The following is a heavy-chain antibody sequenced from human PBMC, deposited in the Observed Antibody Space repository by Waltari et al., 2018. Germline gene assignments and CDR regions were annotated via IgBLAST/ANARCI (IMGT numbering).Heavy chain of an antibody. Sequence: QVQLQESGPGLVKPSETLSLTCPVPGGSISSYYWSWIRQPAGKGLEWIGRIYTSGSTNYNPSLKSRVTMSVDTSKNQFSLKLSSVTAADTAVYYCAREGYYDSSGYPRGFDPWGQGTLDTVSS. V-gene: IGHV4-4*07. CDR2: IYTSGST. J-gene: IGHJ5*02. CDR1: GGSISSYY. CDR3: AREGYYDSSGYPRGFDP. D-gene: IGHD3-22*01.